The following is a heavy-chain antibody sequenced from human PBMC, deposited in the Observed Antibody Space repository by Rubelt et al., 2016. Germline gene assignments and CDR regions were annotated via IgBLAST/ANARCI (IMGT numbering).Heavy chain of an antibody. CDR2: IIPIFGTA. D-gene: IGHD3-22*01. CDR1: GGTFSSYA. V-gene: IGHV1-69*06. Sequence: QVQLVQSGAEVKKPGSSVKVSCKASGGTFSSYAISWVRQAPGQGLEWMGGIIPIFGTANYAQKFQGRGTITADKSTGTAYMELSSLRSEDTAVYYCARDLVGVVITTHDAFDIWGQGTMVTVSS. CDR3: ARDLVGVVITTHDAFDI. J-gene: IGHJ3*02.